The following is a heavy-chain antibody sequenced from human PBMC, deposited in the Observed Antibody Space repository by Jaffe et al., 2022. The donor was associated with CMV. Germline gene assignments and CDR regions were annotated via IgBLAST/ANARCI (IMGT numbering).Heavy chain of an antibody. CDR1: GGSFSGYY. V-gene: IGHV4-34*01. D-gene: IGHD2-8*01. CDR3: ARDHFHCTNGVCYSEYYFDY. CDR2: INHSGST. J-gene: IGHJ4*02. Sequence: QVQLQQWGAGLLKPSETLSLTCAVYGGSFSGYYWSWIRQPPGKGLEWIGEINHSGSTNYNPSLKSRVTISVDTSKNQFSLKLSSVTAADTAVYYCARDHFHCTNGVCYSEYYFDYWGQGTLVTVSS.